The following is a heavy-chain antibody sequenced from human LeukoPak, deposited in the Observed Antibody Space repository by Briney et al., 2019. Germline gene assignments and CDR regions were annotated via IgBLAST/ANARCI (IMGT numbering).Heavy chain of an antibody. V-gene: IGHV3-49*04. CDR1: GFTFHDYG. Sequence: GGSLRLSCTASGFTFHDYGLSWVRQTPGKGLEWVGFIRSKAYGGTTEYAASVKGRFTISRDDSKSIAYLQMNSLKTEDTAVYYCTGSFGELSFFDYWGQGTLVTVSS. J-gene: IGHJ4*02. CDR2: IRSKAYGGTT. CDR3: TGSFGELSFFDY. D-gene: IGHD3-10*01.